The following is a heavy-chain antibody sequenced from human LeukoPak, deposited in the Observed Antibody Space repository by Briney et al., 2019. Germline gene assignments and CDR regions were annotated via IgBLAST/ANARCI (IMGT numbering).Heavy chain of an antibody. D-gene: IGHD3/OR15-3a*01. J-gene: IGHJ4*02. CDR2: IYYSGST. CDR3: ARLGTGAISLDY. CDR1: GGSISSYY. Sequence: SETLSLTCTVSGGSISSYYRSWIRQPPGKGLEWIGYIYYSGSTNYNPSLKSRVTISVDTSKNQFSLKLSSVTAADTAVYYCARLGTGAISLDYWGQGTLVTVSS. V-gene: IGHV4-59*08.